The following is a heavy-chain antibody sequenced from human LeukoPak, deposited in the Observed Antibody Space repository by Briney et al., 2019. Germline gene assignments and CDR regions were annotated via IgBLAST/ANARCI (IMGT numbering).Heavy chain of an antibody. D-gene: IGHD4-17*01. CDR1: GFPFSNYA. CDR2: ISYDGSAK. CDR3: ARGSFLDYGDYYFDY. Sequence: GGSLRLSCAATGFPFSNYAMHWVRQAPDKGLEWVALISYDGSAKYYADSVKGRFTITRDNSKNTLFLQMNSLRAEDTAMYYCARGSFLDYGDYYFDYWGQGTLVTVSS. V-gene: IGHV3-30*04. J-gene: IGHJ4*02.